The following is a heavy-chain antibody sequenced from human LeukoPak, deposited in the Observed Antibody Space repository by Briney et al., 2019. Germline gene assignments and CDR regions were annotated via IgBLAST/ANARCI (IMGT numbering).Heavy chain of an antibody. CDR1: GFTFSDYA. CDR2: ISKDGSDK. CDR3: ARDYWWSYDY. J-gene: IGHJ4*02. D-gene: IGHD1-26*01. V-gene: IGHV3-30-3*01. Sequence: GRSLRLSCAASGFTFSDYAMHWVRQAPGKGLEWVAVISKDGSDKYYPGSVRGRFTISRDNSKNTIYLQMDSLRAEDTAIYYCARDYWWSYDYWGQGTLVTVSS.